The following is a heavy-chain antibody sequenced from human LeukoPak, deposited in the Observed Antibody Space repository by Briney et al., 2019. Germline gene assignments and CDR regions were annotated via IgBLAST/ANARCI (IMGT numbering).Heavy chain of an antibody. Sequence: PGGSLRLSCAAPGFTFNDHAMHWVRQAPGKGLEWVSFISGDGATTYYGDSVKGRFTISRDNSQNSLYLQLSGLRSEDTAFYYCAKDQPWYSSPRGNFQHWGQGTLVTVSS. D-gene: IGHD6-19*01. J-gene: IGHJ1*01. V-gene: IGHV3-43*02. CDR2: ISGDGATT. CDR1: GFTFNDHA. CDR3: AKDQPWYSSPRGNFQH.